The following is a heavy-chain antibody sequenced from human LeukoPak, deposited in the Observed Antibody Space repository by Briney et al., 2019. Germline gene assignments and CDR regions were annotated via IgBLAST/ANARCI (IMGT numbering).Heavy chain of an antibody. CDR1: GGSISSGGYY. Sequence: SETLSLTCTVSGGSISSGGYYWSWIRQHPGKGLEWIGYIYYSGSTYYNPSLKSRVTISVDTSKNQFSLKLSSVTAADTAVYYCARVGYYDSSGYYQTEEYFQHWGQGTLVTVSS. D-gene: IGHD3-22*01. CDR3: ARVGYYDSSGYYQTEEYFQH. V-gene: IGHV4-31*03. J-gene: IGHJ1*01. CDR2: IYYSGST.